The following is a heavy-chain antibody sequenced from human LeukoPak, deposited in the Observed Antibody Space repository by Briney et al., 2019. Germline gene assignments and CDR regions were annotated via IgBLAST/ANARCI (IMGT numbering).Heavy chain of an antibody. CDR2: I. J-gene: IGHJ4*02. D-gene: IGHD3-10*01. Sequence: GGSLRLSCAASGFTFSHYALSWVRQAPGKGLEWVSAIKGRFTLSRDNSKNTLYLQMNSLRAEDTAVYYCAKDSAFYASGSRFDYWGQGTLVTVSS. V-gene: IGHV3-23*01. CDR1: GFTFSHYA. CDR3: AKDSAFYASGSRFDY.